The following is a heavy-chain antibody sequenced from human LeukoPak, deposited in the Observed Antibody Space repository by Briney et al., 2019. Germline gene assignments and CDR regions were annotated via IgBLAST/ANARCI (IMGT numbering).Heavy chain of an antibody. D-gene: IGHD6-13*01. Sequence: GGSLRLSCAASGFTFSNYGMHWGRQAPGRGLEWVAFIRYDGNNEYYADSVKGRFTVSRDSSKNTLYLQMNSLRAEDTAVYYCAKINVAAAAEIYWGQGTLLTVSS. V-gene: IGHV3-30*02. CDR1: GFTFSNYG. J-gene: IGHJ4*02. CDR3: AKINVAAAAEIY. CDR2: IRYDGNNE.